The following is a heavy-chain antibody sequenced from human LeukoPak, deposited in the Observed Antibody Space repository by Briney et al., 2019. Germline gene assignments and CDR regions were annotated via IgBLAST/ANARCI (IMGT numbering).Heavy chain of an antibody. CDR3: ARARRRGYSSSWYGYYYMDV. J-gene: IGHJ6*03. V-gene: IGHV4-34*01. CDR2: INHSGST. D-gene: IGHD6-13*01. Sequence: SETLSLTCAVYGGSFSGYYWSWIRQPPGKGLEWIGEINHSGSTNYNPSLKSRVTISVDTSKNQFSLKLSSVTAADTAVYYCARARRRGYSSSWYGYYYMDVWGKGTTVTVSS. CDR1: GGSFSGYY.